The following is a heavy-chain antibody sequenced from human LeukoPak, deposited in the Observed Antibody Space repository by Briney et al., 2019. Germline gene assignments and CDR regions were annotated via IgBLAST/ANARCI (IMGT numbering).Heavy chain of an antibody. CDR1: GLPFSSYA. CDR2: ISSNGGST. D-gene: IGHD5-12*01. J-gene: IGHJ4*02. Sequence: PGGSLTHSCSASGLPFSSYAMHWVRPAPGKGLEYVSSISSNGGSTYYADSVKGRFTISRDNSKNTLFLQMSSLRTEDTAVYYCASPYSGYDYNFDHWGQGTLVTVSS. CDR3: ASPYSGYDYNFDH. V-gene: IGHV3-64D*06.